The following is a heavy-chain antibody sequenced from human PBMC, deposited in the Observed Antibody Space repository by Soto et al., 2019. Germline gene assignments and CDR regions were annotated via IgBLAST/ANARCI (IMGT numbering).Heavy chain of an antibody. CDR2: IYHSGST. CDR1: GDSISNDNW. D-gene: IGHD2-15*01. V-gene: IGHV4-4*02. J-gene: IGHJ4*02. Sequence: SETLSLTCTVSGDSISNDNWWSWVRQPPGKGLEWIGEIYHSGSTNSNPSLKSRVTISVDKSKNQFSLKLSSVTAADTAVYYCARHTPAISISDHWGQGTLVTVSS. CDR3: ARHTPAISISDH.